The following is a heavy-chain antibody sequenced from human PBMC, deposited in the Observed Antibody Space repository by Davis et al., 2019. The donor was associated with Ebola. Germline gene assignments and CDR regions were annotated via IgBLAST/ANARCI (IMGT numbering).Heavy chain of an antibody. CDR1: GFTFSSYD. Sequence: GESLKISCAASGFTFSSYDMHWFRQVTGKSLEWVSAIGTAGDTYYAGSVKGRFTISRDNAKNSLYLQMNSLRAEDTAVYYCARAGSWTRKVYYYGMDVWGQGTTVTVSS. J-gene: IGHJ6*02. CDR2: IGTAGDT. D-gene: IGHD6-13*01. V-gene: IGHV3-13*01. CDR3: ARAGSWTRKVYYYGMDV.